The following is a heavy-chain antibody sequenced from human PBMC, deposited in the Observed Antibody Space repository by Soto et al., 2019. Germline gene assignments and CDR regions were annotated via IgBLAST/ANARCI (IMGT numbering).Heavy chain of an antibody. CDR2: IYYSGST. V-gene: IGHV4-39*07. J-gene: IGHJ3*02. D-gene: IGHD3-22*01. CDR3: ARSPIVVVITDGGLDAFVI. CDR1: GGSISSSSYY. Sequence: SETLSLTCTVSGGSISSSSYYWGWIRQPPGKGLEWIGSIYYSGSTYYNPSLKSRVTISVDTSKNQFSLKLSSVTAADTAVYYCARSPIVVVITDGGLDAFVIWGQGTMVTVSS.